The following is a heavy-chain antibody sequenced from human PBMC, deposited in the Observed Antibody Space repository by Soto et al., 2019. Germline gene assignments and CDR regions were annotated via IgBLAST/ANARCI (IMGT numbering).Heavy chain of an antibody. CDR1: GGSFSGYY. Sequence: NPSETLSLTCAVYGGSFSGYYWSWIRQPPGKGLEWIGEINHSGSTNYNPSLKSRVTISVDTSKNQFSLKLSSVTAADTAVYYCASDRYCSGGSCRDYWGQGTLVTVSS. CDR3: ASDRYCSGGSCRDY. CDR2: INHSGST. D-gene: IGHD2-15*01. J-gene: IGHJ4*02. V-gene: IGHV4-34*01.